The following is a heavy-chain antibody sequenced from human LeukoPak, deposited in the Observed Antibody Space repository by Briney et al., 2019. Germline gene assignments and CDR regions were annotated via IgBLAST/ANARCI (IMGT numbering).Heavy chain of an antibody. CDR2: MNPNSGNT. V-gene: IGHV1-8*01. D-gene: IGHD3-22*01. CDR1: GYTLTSYD. Sequence: ALVKVSCKASGYTLTSYDINWVRQATGQGLEWMGWMNPNSGNTGYAQKFQGRVTMTRNTSISTAYMELSSLRSEDTAVYYCARDIYYDSSGYLNWGQGTLVTVSS. J-gene: IGHJ4*02. CDR3: ARDIYYDSSGYLN.